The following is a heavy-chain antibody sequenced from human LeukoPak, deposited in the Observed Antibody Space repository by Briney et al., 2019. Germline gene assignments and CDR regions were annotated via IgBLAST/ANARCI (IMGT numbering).Heavy chain of an antibody. CDR2: ISYDGSNK. CDR3: AKVIGLGELLSIDY. J-gene: IGHJ4*02. Sequence: GGSLRLSCAASGFTFSSYGMHLVRQAPGKGLEWVAVISYDGSNKYYADSVKGRFTISRDNSKNTLYLQMNSLRAEDTAVYYCAKVIGLGELLSIDYWGQGTLVTVSS. D-gene: IGHD3-10*01. CDR1: GFTFSSYG. V-gene: IGHV3-30*18.